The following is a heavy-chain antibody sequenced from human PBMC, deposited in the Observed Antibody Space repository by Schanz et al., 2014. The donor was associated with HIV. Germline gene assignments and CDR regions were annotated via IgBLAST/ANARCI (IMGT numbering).Heavy chain of an antibody. CDR2: ISKDGSDK. D-gene: IGHD6-6*01. J-gene: IGHJ6*02. V-gene: IGHV3-30*03. Sequence: VQLLESGGGLVQPGRSPTLSCAASGFTFSNYGMHWVRQAPGKGLEWVAAISKDGSDKYYTDSVKGRFTISRDSSKNTLYLQMNSLRAGDTAVYYCASTEFPYSSSSDYYYGMDVWGQGTTVTVSS. CDR3: ASTEFPYSSSSDYYYGMDV. CDR1: GFTFSNYG.